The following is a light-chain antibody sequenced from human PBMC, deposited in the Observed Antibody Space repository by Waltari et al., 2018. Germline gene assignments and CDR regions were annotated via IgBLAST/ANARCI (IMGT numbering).Light chain of an antibody. Sequence: QSVLTQPPSMSGAPGPKVTIPFTGGSSNSGAGSDVHWYQQFPGTAPKLLIFGNTNRPSGVPGRFSGSKSGTSASLAIAGLQSEDEAVYYCQSFDSSLSASVFGGGTKLTVL. CDR2: GNT. CDR1: SSNSGAGSD. J-gene: IGLJ3*02. V-gene: IGLV1-40*01. CDR3: QSFDSSLSASV.